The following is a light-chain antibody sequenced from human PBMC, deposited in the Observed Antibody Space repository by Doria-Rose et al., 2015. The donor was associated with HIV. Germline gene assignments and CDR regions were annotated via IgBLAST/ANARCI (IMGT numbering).Light chain of an antibody. CDR3: VLYMGSGIWM. J-gene: IGLJ3*02. CDR2: NTY. V-gene: IGLV8-61*01. Sequence: QAVVTQEPSSSVSLGGAVTLTCGLTSGPVTGAYYPSWHQQTPGQAPRTLIYNTYCLSSGVSDRFSGSILGNRAALTISGAQADDESDYYCVLYMGSGIWMFGGGTELTVL. CDR1: SGPVTGAYY.